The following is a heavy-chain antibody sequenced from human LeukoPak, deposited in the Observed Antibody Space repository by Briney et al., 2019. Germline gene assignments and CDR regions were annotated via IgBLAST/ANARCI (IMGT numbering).Heavy chain of an antibody. Sequence: SETLSLTCTVSGGSISSYYWGWIRQPPGKGLEWIGYIYYSGSTNYNPSLKSRVTISVDTSKNQFSLKLSSVTAADTAVYYCARGYSYGYGWFDPWGQGTLVTVSS. J-gene: IGHJ5*02. D-gene: IGHD5-18*01. V-gene: IGHV4-59*08. CDR3: ARGYSYGYGWFDP. CDR1: GGSISSYY. CDR2: IYYSGST.